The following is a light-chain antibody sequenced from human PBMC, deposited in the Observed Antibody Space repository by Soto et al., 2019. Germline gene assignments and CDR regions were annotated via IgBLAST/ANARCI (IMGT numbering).Light chain of an antibody. J-gene: IGKJ4*01. Sequence: EIVLTQSPGTLSLSPGERATLSCRASQSVGSNKLAWYQQKRGQAPRFLMYDASTRATGIPDRFSGSGSGTDFTLTISRREPEDFAVYYCQQYGSTPLTFGGGTKVEIK. CDR3: QQYGSTPLT. CDR2: DAS. V-gene: IGKV3-20*01. CDR1: QSVGSNK.